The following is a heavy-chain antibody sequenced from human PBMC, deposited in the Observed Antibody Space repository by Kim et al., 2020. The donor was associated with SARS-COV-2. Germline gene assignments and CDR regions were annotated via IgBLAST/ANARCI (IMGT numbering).Heavy chain of an antibody. J-gene: IGHJ4*02. CDR1: GGSISSSNW. V-gene: IGHV4-4*02. Sequence: SETLSLTCAVSGGSISSSNWWSWVRQPPGKGLEWIGEIYHSGSTNYNPSLKSRVTISVDKSKNQFSLKLSSVTAADTAVYYCARGSLSSSSWSLRRPFDYWGQGTLVTVSS. D-gene: IGHD6-13*01. CDR2: IYHSGST. CDR3: ARGSLSSSSWSLRRPFDY.